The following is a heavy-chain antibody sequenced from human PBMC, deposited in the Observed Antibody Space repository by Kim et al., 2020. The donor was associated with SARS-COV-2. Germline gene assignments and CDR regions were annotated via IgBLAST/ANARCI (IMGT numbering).Heavy chain of an antibody. D-gene: IGHD3-22*01. CDR1: GFSLSTSGMC. Sequence: SGPTLVNPTQTLTLTCTFSGFSLSTSGMCVTWIRQPPGKALEWLAMFDWDDDKHYSTSLRSRLTISKGISKNQVVLTMTNMEPVDTATFYCARLRRDSSGNRKIDSWGRGTLVTVSS. CDR2: FDWDDDK. CDR3: ARLRRDSSGNRKIDS. V-gene: IGHV2-70*01. J-gene: IGHJ4*02.